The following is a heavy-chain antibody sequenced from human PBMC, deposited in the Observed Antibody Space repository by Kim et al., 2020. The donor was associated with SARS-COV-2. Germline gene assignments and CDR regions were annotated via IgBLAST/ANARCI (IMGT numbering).Heavy chain of an antibody. D-gene: IGHD6-13*01. J-gene: IGHJ4*02. CDR3: AREVGPYSSSWYGVDY. V-gene: IGHV1-8*01. Sequence: ASVKVSCKASGYTFTSYDINWVRQATGQGLEWMGWMNPNSGNTGYAQKFQGRVTMTRNTSISTAYMELSSLRSEDTAVYYCAREVGPYSSSWYGVDYWGQGTLVTVSS. CDR1: GYTFTSYD. CDR2: MNPNSGNT.